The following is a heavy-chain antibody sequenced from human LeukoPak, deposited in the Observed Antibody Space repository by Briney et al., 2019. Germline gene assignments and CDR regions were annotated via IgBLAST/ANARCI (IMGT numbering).Heavy chain of an antibody. J-gene: IGHJ4*02. CDR3: ARVLPGYSSSWYILAPGDY. D-gene: IGHD6-13*01. V-gene: IGHV1/OR15-1*04. CDR2: INPNSGGT. CDR1: GYIFTDYY. Sequence: GASVKVSCKASGYIFTDYYMHWVRQAPGQELGWMGRINPNSGGTNYAQKLQGRVTMTTDTSTSTAYMELRSLRSDDTAVYYCARVLPGYSSSWYILAPGDYWGQGTLVTVSS.